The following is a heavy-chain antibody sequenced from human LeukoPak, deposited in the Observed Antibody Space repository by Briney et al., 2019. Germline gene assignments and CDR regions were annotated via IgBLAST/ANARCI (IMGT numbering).Heavy chain of an antibody. Sequence: GESLKISCKASGYTFTSYWIGWVRQMPGKALEWMGIIYPGDSDTRYSPSFQGQVTISADKSISTAYLQWSSLKASDTAMYYCARRDSSGWYLFDYWGQGTLVAVSS. CDR1: GYTFTSYW. CDR2: IYPGDSDT. V-gene: IGHV5-51*01. D-gene: IGHD6-19*01. CDR3: ARRDSSGWYLFDY. J-gene: IGHJ4*02.